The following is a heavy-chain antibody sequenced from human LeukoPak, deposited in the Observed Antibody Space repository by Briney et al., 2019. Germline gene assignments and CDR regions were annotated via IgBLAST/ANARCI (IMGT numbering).Heavy chain of an antibody. CDR3: AKGQQLDC. CDR1: GFTFSSYG. D-gene: IGHD6-13*01. J-gene: IGHJ4*02. V-gene: IGHV3-30*18. CDR2: ISYDGSNK. Sequence: PGRSLRLSCAASGFTFSSYGMHWVRQAPGKGLEWVAVISYDGSNKYYADSVKGRFTISRDNSKNTLYLQMNSLRAEDTAVYYCAKGQQLDCWGQGTLVTVSS.